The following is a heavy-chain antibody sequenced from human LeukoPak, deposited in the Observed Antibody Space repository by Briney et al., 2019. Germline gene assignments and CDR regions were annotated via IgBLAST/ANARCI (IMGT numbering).Heavy chain of an antibody. CDR3: ARGGYYYYYMDV. Sequence: SETLSLTCAVSGYSISSGDYWAWIRQPPGKGLEWIGSIYHSGSTYYNPSLKSRLTISVDTSKNQFSLKPSSVTAADTAVYYCARGGYYYYYMDVWGKGTTVTVSS. CDR1: GYSISSGDY. D-gene: IGHD3-16*01. CDR2: IYHSGST. V-gene: IGHV4-38-2*01. J-gene: IGHJ6*03.